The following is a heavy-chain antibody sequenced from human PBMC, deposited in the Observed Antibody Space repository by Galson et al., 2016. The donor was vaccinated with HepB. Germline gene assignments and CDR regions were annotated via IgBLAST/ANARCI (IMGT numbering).Heavy chain of an antibody. Sequence: SLRLSCAASRFIFRFPFRDYAMSWVRQAPGKGLEWVSVVSGSGDSTDYADSVKGRFILSRDNSRNTVYLQMNSLRAEDTAVYYCARGDIVGAIFDYWGQGTLVTVSS. CDR1: RFIFRFPFRDYA. V-gene: IGHV3-23*01. J-gene: IGHJ4*02. D-gene: IGHD1-26*01. CDR3: ARGDIVGAIFDY. CDR2: VSGSGDST.